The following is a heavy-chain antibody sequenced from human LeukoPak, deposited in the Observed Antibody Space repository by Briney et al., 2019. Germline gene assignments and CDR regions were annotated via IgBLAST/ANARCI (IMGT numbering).Heavy chain of an antibody. V-gene: IGHV1-58*02. Sequence: SVKVSCKASGFTFTSSAMQWVRQARGLRLEWIGWIVVGSGNTNYAQKFQERVTITRDMSTSTAYMELSSLRSEDAAVYYCAADRGFPDYGDYPDFDYWGQGTLVTVSS. CDR2: IVVGSGNT. CDR1: GFTFTSSA. J-gene: IGHJ4*02. CDR3: AADRGFPDYGDYPDFDY. D-gene: IGHD4-17*01.